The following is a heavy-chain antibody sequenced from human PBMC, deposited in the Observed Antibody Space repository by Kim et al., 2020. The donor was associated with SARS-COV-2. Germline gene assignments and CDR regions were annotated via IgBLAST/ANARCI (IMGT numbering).Heavy chain of an antibody. D-gene: IGHD1-26*01. J-gene: IGHJ4*02. CDR1: GFTFSSYW. CDR2: INSDGGTT. Sequence: GGSLRLSCAASGFTFSSYWMHWVRQAPGKGPVWVSRINSDGGTTSYADSVKGRLTISRDNAKSTLYLQMNSLRAEDTAVYYCASRRYTGTYYYCDYWGQGTLVTISS. V-gene: IGHV3-74*01. CDR3: ASRRYTGTYYYCDY.